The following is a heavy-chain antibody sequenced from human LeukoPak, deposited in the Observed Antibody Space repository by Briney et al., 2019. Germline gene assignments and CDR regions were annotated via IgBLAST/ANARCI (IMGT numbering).Heavy chain of an antibody. Sequence: PSETLSLTCAVSGYSISSGYYWGWIRQPPGKGPEWIGSIYRSGSTYYNPSLKSRVTISVDTSKNQFSLKLSSVTAADTAVYYCASFTTAVAATLGAFDIWGQGTMVTVSS. CDR3: ASFTTAVAATLGAFDI. D-gene: IGHD6-19*01. V-gene: IGHV4-38-2*01. J-gene: IGHJ3*02. CDR1: GYSISSGYY. CDR2: IYRSGST.